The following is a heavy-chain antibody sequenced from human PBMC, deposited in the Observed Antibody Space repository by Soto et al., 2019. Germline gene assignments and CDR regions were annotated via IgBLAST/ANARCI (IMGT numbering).Heavy chain of an antibody. Sequence: QLQLQESGPGLVKPSETLSLTCTVSGGSVSSSGYYWGWIRQPPGKGLEWIGSIYYSGSTYYNPSLTSRVXXXVXXSKNQFSLKLSSVAAADTAVYYCARGRYFDWAFDYWGQGTLVTVSS. D-gene: IGHD3-9*01. CDR1: GGSVSSSGYY. V-gene: IGHV4-39*01. CDR2: IYYSGST. J-gene: IGHJ4*02. CDR3: ARGRYFDWAFDY.